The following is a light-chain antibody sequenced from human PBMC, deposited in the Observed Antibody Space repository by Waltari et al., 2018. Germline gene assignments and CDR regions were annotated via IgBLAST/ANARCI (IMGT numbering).Light chain of an antibody. CDR2: KAS. Sequence: DIQMTQSPSTLSASVRDRVHTTCRASQSISTSLAWYQQKPGKVPKLLIIKASTLHSGVPSRFSGSGSGTEFTLTISSLQPDDFVPYYCQQHSTYPITFGQGTRLDIK. J-gene: IGKJ5*01. CDR3: QQHSTYPIT. V-gene: IGKV1-5*03. CDR1: QSISTS.